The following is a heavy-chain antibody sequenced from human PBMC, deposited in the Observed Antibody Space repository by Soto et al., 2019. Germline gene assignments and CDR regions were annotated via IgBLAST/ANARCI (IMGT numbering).Heavy chain of an antibody. Sequence: QVQLVQSGTEVKKPGASVKVSCKASGYTITAYYIHWVRQAPGQGLEWMGWIDPRSGGTVYAQNFQGRVTMTRDASISTVYMDPSGLRSDDTALYYCARDDYGIYPYWGQGTLVTVSS. V-gene: IGHV1-2*02. CDR3: ARDDYGIYPY. J-gene: IGHJ4*02. CDR2: IDPRSGGT. CDR1: GYTITAYY. D-gene: IGHD1-26*01.